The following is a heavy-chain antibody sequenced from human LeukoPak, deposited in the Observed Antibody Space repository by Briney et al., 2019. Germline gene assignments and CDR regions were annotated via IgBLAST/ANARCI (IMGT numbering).Heavy chain of an antibody. CDR2: ISYDGSNK. J-gene: IGHJ4*02. Sequence: GGSLRLSCAASGFTFSSYAMHWVRQAPGKGLEWVAVISYDGSNKYYADSVKGRFTISRDNSKNTLYLQMNSLRAEDTAVYYCAGRGNSGHGAPPHFDYWGQGTLVSVSS. D-gene: IGHD6-25*01. V-gene: IGHV3-30-3*01. CDR1: GFTFSSYA. CDR3: AGRGNSGHGAPPHFDY.